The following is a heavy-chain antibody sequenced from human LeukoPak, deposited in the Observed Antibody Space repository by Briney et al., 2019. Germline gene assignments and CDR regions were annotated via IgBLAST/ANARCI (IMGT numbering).Heavy chain of an antibody. Sequence: SETLSLTCTVSGGSISSYYWSWIRQPAGKGLEWIGRIYTSGSTNYNPSLKSRVTISVDTSKNQFSLKLSSVTAADTAVYYCARHSRGPAAGPAFDYWGQGTLVTVSS. D-gene: IGHD6-13*01. CDR2: IYTSGST. J-gene: IGHJ4*02. CDR1: GGSISSYY. V-gene: IGHV4-4*07. CDR3: ARHSRGPAAGPAFDY.